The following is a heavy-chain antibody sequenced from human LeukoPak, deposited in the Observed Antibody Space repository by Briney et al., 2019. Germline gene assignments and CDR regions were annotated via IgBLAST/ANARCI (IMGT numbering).Heavy chain of an antibody. J-gene: IGHJ4*02. D-gene: IGHD1-26*01. Sequence: GGSLRVSCAASVFTFSSYAMSWVRQAPGKGLEWVSAISGSGGSTYYADSVKGRFTISRDNSKNTLYLQMNSLRAEDTAVYYCAKNRIVGATGPSFDYWGQGTLATVSS. V-gene: IGHV3-23*01. CDR2: ISGSGGST. CDR1: VFTFSSYA. CDR3: AKNRIVGATGPSFDY.